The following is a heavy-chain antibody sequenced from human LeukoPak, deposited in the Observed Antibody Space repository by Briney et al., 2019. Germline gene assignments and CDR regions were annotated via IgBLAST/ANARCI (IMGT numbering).Heavy chain of an antibody. J-gene: IGHJ2*01. V-gene: IGHV3-7*01. D-gene: IGHD2-2*01. Sequence: GGSLRLSCAAPGFTFSNYWTSWVRQAPGKGLEWLANINQDGSEMYYVDSVKGRFTISRDNGQNSLYLQINSLRADDTAVYYCARDQGSMVVVPTTNWYFDLWGRGTLVTVSS. CDR1: GFTFSNYW. CDR2: INQDGSEM. CDR3: ARDQGSMVVVPTTNWYFDL.